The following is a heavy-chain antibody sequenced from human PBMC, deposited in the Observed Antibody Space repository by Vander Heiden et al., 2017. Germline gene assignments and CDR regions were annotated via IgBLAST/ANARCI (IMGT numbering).Heavy chain of an antibody. CDR3: VRGIGDLWYYGMDV. J-gene: IGHJ6*01. D-gene: IGHD3-3*01. CDR1: GVFTTATSFS. V-gene: IGHV4-39*01. Sequence: QLQLQESGPGLVKPSETLSLTCDVSGVFTTATSFSWGWVRQSPGKGLEWIGSLYQSGTTYYNRYLRSRLTISVDTSKTLFSLKLSSVTAADTAVYFCVRGIGDLWYYGMDVWGQGTTVTVSS. CDR2: LYQSGTT.